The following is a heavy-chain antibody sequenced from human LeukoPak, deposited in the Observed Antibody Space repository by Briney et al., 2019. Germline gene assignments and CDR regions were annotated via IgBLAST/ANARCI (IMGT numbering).Heavy chain of an antibody. CDR2: IIPIFGTA. CDR3: ARSTEYYDSSGYLGDWFDP. D-gene: IGHD3-22*01. V-gene: IGHV1-69*05. Sequence: GASVNVSCKASGGTFSSYAISWVRQAPGQGLEWMGGIIPIFGTANYAQKFQGRVTITTDESTSTAYMELSSLRSEDTAMYYCARSTEYYDSSGYLGDWFDPWGQGTLVTVSS. J-gene: IGHJ5*02. CDR1: GGTFSSYA.